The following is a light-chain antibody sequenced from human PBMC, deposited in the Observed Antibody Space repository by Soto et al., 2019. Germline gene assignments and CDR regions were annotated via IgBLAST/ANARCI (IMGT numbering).Light chain of an antibody. J-gene: IGLJ2*01. CDR1: SSDVGGYSY. Sequence: QSVLTQPASVSGSPGQSITISCTGTSSDVGGYSYVSWYQQHPGKAPKLMIYDVTDRPSGVSYRFSGSKSGNTASLTISGLQAEDEADYYCSSYTSTSTVVFGGGTKVTVL. CDR2: DVT. CDR3: SSYTSTSTVV. V-gene: IGLV2-14*01.